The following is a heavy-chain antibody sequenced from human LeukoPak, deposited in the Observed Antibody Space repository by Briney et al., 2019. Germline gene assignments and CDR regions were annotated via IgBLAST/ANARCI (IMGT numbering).Heavy chain of an antibody. Sequence: GGSLRLSCAASGFTFSSYGMHWVRQAPGKGLEWVAVISYDGSNKYYADSVKGRFTISRDNSKNTLYLQMNSLRAEDTAVYCCAKGGVVPRFHDYFDYWGQGTLVTVSS. D-gene: IGHD2-15*01. CDR1: GFTFSSYG. J-gene: IGHJ4*02. CDR3: AKGGVVPRFHDYFDY. CDR2: ISYDGSNK. V-gene: IGHV3-30*18.